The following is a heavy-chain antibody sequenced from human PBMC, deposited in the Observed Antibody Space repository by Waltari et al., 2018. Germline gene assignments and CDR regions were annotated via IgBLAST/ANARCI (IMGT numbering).Heavy chain of an antibody. CDR3: ARGSNLYSRTGYYYYYGMDV. CDR1: GGSFSGYY. J-gene: IGHJ6*02. CDR2: INHSGST. V-gene: IGHV4-34*01. Sequence: QVQLQQWGAGLLKPSETLSLTCAVYGGSFSGYYWSWFRQHPGKCLEWIGEINHSGSTNYNPSLKSRVTISVDTSKNQFSLKLSSVTAADTAVYYCARGSNLYSRTGYYYYYGMDVWGQGTTVTVSS. D-gene: IGHD6-13*01.